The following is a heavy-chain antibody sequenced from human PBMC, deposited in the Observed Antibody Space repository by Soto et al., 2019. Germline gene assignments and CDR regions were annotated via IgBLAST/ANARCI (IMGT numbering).Heavy chain of an antibody. Sequence: WASVKVSCKASGYTFTSYDINWVRQATGQGLEWMGWMNPNSGNTGYAQKFQGRVTMTRNTSISTAYMELSSLRSEDTAVYYCAMSSSSYYYYYGMDVWGQGTTVTVSS. D-gene: IGHD6-6*01. V-gene: IGHV1-8*01. CDR2: MNPNSGNT. J-gene: IGHJ6*02. CDR3: AMSSSSYYYYYGMDV. CDR1: GYTFTSYD.